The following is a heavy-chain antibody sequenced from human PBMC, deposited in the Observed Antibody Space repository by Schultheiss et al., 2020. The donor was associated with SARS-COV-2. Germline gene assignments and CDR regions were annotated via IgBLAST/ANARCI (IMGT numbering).Heavy chain of an antibody. D-gene: IGHD3-3*02. Sequence: SETLSLTCAVYGGSISSYYWSWIRQPPGKGLEWIGYIYYSGSTNYNPSLKSRVTISVDTSKNQFSLKLNSVTAADTAVYYCARIQVHFWRGNWFDPWGQGTLVTVSS. CDR3: ARIQVHFWRGNWFDP. CDR1: GGSISSYY. CDR2: IYYSGST. V-gene: IGHV4-59*12. J-gene: IGHJ5*02.